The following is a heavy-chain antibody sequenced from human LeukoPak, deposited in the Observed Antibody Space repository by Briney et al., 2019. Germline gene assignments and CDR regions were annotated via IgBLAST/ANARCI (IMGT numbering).Heavy chain of an antibody. D-gene: IGHD4-17*01. V-gene: IGHV1-8*01. Sequence: ASVKVSCKASGYTFTSYDINWVRQATGQGLEWMGWMNPNSGNTGYAQKFQGRVTMTRNTSISTAYMELSSLRSEDTAVYYCARESGQSVTGVPAGFDYWGQGTLVTVSS. CDR1: GYTFTSYD. CDR3: ARESGQSVTGVPAGFDY. CDR2: MNPNSGNT. J-gene: IGHJ4*02.